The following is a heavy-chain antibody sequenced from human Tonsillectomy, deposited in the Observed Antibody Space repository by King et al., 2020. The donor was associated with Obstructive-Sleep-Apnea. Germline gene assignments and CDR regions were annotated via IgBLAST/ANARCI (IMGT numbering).Heavy chain of an antibody. D-gene: IGHD5-18*01. CDR2: IYYSGST. CDR1: GGSISNYN. V-gene: IGHV4-59*08. CDR3: ARPADVDTAMGPFDY. J-gene: IGHJ4*02. Sequence: VQLQESGPGLVKPSETLSLTCTVSGGSISNYNWSWIRQPPGKGLEWIAYIYYSGSTYYNPSLKSRVSISVDTSKNQFSLKLSSVTAADTAVYYCARPADVDTAMGPFDYWGQGTLVTVSS.